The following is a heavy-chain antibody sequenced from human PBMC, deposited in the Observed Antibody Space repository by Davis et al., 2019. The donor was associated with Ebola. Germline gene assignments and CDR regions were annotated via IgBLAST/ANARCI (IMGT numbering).Heavy chain of an antibody. V-gene: IGHV4-34*01. CDR2: INHSGST. D-gene: IGHD2-2*01. Sequence: GSLRLSCAASGFTFSSYAMSWVRQPPGKGLEWIGEINHSGSTNYNPSLKSRVTISVDTSKNQFSLKLSSVTAADTAVYYCARLGGIVVVPAAPRYYYGMDVWGQGTTVTVSS. CDR3: ARLGGIVVVPAAPRYYYGMDV. CDR1: GFTFSSYA. J-gene: IGHJ6*02.